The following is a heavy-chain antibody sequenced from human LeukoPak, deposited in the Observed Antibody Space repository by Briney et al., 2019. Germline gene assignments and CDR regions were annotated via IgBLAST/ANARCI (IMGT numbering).Heavy chain of an antibody. CDR2: IFYSGST. CDR1: GASISSSSDY. J-gene: IGHJ4*02. CDR3: ARDDVRGFY. Sequence: SETLSLTCTVSGASISSSSDYWGWIRQPPGKGLEWIGSIFYSGSTYYNPSLKSRVTISVDTSRNQFSLKLSSVTAADTAVYYCARDDVRGFYWGKGTLVTVSS. V-gene: IGHV4-39*02.